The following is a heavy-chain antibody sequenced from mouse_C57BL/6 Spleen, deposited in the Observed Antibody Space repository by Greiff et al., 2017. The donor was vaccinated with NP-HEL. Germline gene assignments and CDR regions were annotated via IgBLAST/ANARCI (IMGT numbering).Heavy chain of an antibody. V-gene: IGHV2-2*01. CDR1: GFSLTTYG. CDR2: IWSGGST. CDR3: ARKGTMDD. Sequence: QVQLKESGPGLVQPSQSLSITCTVSGFSLTTYGVHWVRQSPGQGLEWLGVIWSGGSTDYNAAFISRLSISKDNSKSQVFFKMNSLQADDTAIYYCARKGTMDDWGQGTSVTVSS. J-gene: IGHJ4*01.